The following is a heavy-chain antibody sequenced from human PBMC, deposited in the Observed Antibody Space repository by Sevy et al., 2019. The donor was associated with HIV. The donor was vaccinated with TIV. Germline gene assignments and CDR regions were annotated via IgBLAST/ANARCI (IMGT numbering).Heavy chain of an antibody. J-gene: IGHJ5*02. CDR2: INPSGGST. V-gene: IGHV1-46*03. CDR1: GYTFTNYF. Sequence: ASVKVSCKASGYTFTNYFMNWVRQAPGQGLDWMGTINPSGGSTTYAQRFQARVTMTTDTSTGTVYMELSSRRSEDTAVYYCVRGDCGGDGASHWFDPWGQGTLVTVSS. CDR3: VRGDCGGDGASHWFDP. D-gene: IGHD2-21*01.